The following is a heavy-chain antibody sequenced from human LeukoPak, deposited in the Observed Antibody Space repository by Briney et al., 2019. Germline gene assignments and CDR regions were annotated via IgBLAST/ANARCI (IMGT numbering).Heavy chain of an antibody. J-gene: IGHJ6*03. D-gene: IGHD2-8*01. CDR1: GYTFTSYG. CDR2: ISAYNGNT. Sequence: ASVKVSCKASGYTFTSYGISWVRQAPGQGLEWMGWISAYNGNTNYAQKLQGRVTMTTDTSTSTAYMELRSLRSDDTAVYYCARDSYSHPDCTNGVCYGYYYYYMDVWGKGTTVTVSS. V-gene: IGHV1-18*01. CDR3: ARDSYSHPDCTNGVCYGYYYYYMDV.